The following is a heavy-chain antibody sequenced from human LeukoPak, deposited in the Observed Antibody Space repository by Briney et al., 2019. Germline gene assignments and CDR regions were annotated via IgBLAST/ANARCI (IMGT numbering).Heavy chain of an antibody. Sequence: GGSLRLSCAASGFTVSSNYMSWVRQAPGKGLEWVSVIYSGGSTYYADSVKGRLTISRDNSKNTLYLQMNSLRAEDTAVYYCARGYCSSTSCYLYYYYGMDVWGQGTTVTVSS. CDR1: GFTVSSNY. CDR3: ARGYCSSTSCYLYYYYGMDV. D-gene: IGHD2-2*01. V-gene: IGHV3-53*01. J-gene: IGHJ6*02. CDR2: IYSGGST.